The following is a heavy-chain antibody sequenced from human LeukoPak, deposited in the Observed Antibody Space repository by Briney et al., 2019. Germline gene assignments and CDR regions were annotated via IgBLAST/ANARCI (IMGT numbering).Heavy chain of an antibody. D-gene: IGHD6-19*01. CDR1: GFNFSNYW. CDR2: IKHDGSEK. Sequence: GGSLRLSCVVSGFNFSNYWMNWVRQAPGKGLEWVANIKHDGSEKYYVDSVKGRFSISRDNAKKSLYLQMNSLRAEDTAVYYCARGPAVAVGYWGQGTLVTVSS. V-gene: IGHV3-7*01. J-gene: IGHJ4*02. CDR3: ARGPAVAVGY.